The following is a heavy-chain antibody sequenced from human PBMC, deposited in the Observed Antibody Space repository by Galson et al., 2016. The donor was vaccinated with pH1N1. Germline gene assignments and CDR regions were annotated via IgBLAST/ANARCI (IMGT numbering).Heavy chain of an antibody. J-gene: IGHJ6*02. V-gene: IGHV3-30-3*01. Sequence: LRLSCAASGFSFDTYAMHWVRQAPGKGLEWVAFISYNGHDQSYADSLKGRFIISRDNSKNTLYLQLNSLRTEDTAVFYCAREDWSYADTYYNGLDAWGQGTTVTVSS. D-gene: IGHD3-16*01. CDR2: ISYNGHDQ. CDR3: AREDWSYADTYYNGLDA. CDR1: GFSFDTYA.